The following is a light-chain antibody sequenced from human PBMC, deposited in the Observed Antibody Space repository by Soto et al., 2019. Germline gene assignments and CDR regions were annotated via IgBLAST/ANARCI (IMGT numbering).Light chain of an antibody. V-gene: IGLV2-11*01. CDR3: CSYAGSYTWV. CDR2: DVS. J-gene: IGLJ3*02. CDR1: SSDVGGYNY. Sequence: QSALTQPRSVSGSPGQSVTISCTGTSSDVGGYNYVSWYQQHPGKAPKLMIYDVSKRPSGVPDRFSGFKSGNTASLTISGLQADDEAEYYCCSYAGSYTWVFGGGTKLTVL.